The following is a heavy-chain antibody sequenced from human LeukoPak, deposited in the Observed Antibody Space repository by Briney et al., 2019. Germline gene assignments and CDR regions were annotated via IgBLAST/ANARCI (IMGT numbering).Heavy chain of an antibody. D-gene: IGHD5-12*01. Sequence: SETLSLTCTVSGGSISSGDYYWSWIRQPPREGLEWIGYIYYSGSTYYNPSLKSRVTISVDMSKNQFSLKLSSVTAADTAVYYCASSPGSSGYDCWFDPWGQGTLVTVSS. J-gene: IGHJ5*02. CDR1: GGSISSGDYY. CDR3: ASSPGSSGYDCWFDP. CDR2: IYYSGST. V-gene: IGHV4-30-4*01.